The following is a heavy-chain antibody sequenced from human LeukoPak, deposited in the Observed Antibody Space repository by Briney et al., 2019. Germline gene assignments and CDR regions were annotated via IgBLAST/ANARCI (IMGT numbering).Heavy chain of an antibody. CDR3: ARGRITVFGVVIGDALDI. D-gene: IGHD3-3*01. Sequence: SVKVSCTVSGGTFNSQSVNWVRQAPGQGLEWMGGIIPVFGTANKAQKFQGRVTITTDESTSTAYMELSSLRSEDTAVYYCARGRITVFGVVIGDALDIWGQGTMVTVSS. CDR1: GGTFNSQS. V-gene: IGHV1-69*05. CDR2: IIPVFGTA. J-gene: IGHJ3*02.